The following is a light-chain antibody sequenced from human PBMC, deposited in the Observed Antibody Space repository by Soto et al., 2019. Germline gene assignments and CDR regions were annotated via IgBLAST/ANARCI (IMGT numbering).Light chain of an antibody. V-gene: IGKV3-20*01. J-gene: IGKJ1*01. Sequence: EVVLTQSPGALSLSPGGRATLSCRASQSVTNNYLAWYQQRPGLAPRLLIYGASTRTAGIPDRFTGSGSGTDFTLTISRLEPEDFAVYYCQQYGTSRTFGQGTKVDIK. CDR3: QQYGTSRT. CDR1: QSVTNNY. CDR2: GAS.